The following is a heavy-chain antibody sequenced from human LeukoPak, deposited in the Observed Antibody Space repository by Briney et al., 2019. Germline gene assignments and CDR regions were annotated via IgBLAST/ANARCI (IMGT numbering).Heavy chain of an antibody. CDR3: AKGRHYDSSRGPDY. J-gene: IGHJ4*02. CDR2: ISYDGSNK. CDR1: GFTFSSYW. D-gene: IGHD3-22*01. V-gene: IGHV3-30*18. Sequence: GGSLRLSCAASGFTFSSYWMNWVRQAPGKGLEWVAVISYDGSNKYYADSVKGRFTISRDNSKNTLYLQMNSLRAEDTAVYYCAKGRHYDSSRGPDYWGQGTLVTVSS.